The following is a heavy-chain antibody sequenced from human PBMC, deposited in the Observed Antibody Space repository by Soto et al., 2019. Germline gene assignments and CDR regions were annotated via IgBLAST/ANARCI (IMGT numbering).Heavy chain of an antibody. V-gene: IGHV1-69*01. Sequence: QVQLVQSGAEVKKPGSSVKVSCKASGGTFSSYAISWVRQAPGQGLEWMGGIIPISGTANYAQKFQGRVTITTDDSTSTAYMVLSSLRSADTAVYYCATSQGSSTTLEIYYYYYYGMDVWGQGTTVTVSS. D-gene: IGHD2-2*01. J-gene: IGHJ6*02. CDR2: IIPISGTA. CDR3: ATSQGSSTTLEIYYYYYYGMDV. CDR1: GGTFSSYA.